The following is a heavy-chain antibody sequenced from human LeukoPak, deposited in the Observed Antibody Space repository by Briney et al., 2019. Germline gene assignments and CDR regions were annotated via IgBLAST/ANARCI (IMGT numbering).Heavy chain of an antibody. J-gene: IGHJ4*02. CDR1: GFTFSSYW. CDR3: ARPPKVYCSSTSCRPY. V-gene: IGHV3-74*01. D-gene: IGHD2-2*01. CDR2: INSDGSST. Sequence: GGSLRLSCAASGFTFSSYWMHWVRHAPGKGLVWVSRINSDGSSTSYADSVKGRFTISRDNAKNKLYLRMNSLRAEDTAVYYCARPPKVYCSSTSCRPYWGQGTLVTVSS.